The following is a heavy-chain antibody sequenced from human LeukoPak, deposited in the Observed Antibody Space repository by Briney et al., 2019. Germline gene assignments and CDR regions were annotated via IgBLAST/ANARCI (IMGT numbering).Heavy chain of an antibody. CDR3: ARAQHVDTAMVNYYYYYGMDV. Sequence: PSETLSLTCTVSVGSISSYYWSWIRQPPGKGLEWIGYIYYSGSTNYNPSLKSRVTISVDTSKNQFSLKLSSVTAADTAVYYCARAQHVDTAMVNYYYYYGMDVWGKGTTVTVSS. D-gene: IGHD5-18*01. V-gene: IGHV4-59*01. J-gene: IGHJ6*04. CDR2: IYYSGST. CDR1: VGSISSYY.